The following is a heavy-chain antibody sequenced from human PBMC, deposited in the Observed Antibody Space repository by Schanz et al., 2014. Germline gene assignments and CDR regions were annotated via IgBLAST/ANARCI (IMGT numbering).Heavy chain of an antibody. Sequence: QVQLVQSEAEVKKPGSSVKVSCKASGGTFSTYVVVCVRQAPGQGLEWLGWMNPNSGNPGFAQKFRGRVTMTRNTSMSTAYIELHILTSEDTAVYYCARGRTFDYWGQGTLVTVSS. CDR2: MNPNSGNP. V-gene: IGHV1-8*02. J-gene: IGHJ4*02. CDR1: GGTFSTYV. CDR3: ARGRTFDY.